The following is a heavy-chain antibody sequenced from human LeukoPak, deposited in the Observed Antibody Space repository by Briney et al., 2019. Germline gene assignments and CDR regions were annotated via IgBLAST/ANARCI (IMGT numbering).Heavy chain of an antibody. Sequence: GGSLRLSCAASGFTFSSYAMHWVRQAPGKGLEWVAVISYDGSNKYYADSVKGRFTISRDNSKNTLYLQMNSLRAEDTAVYYCARDYGYGASSAFDIWGQGTMVTVSS. CDR1: GFTFSSYA. J-gene: IGHJ3*02. CDR3: ARDYGYGASSAFDI. D-gene: IGHD4-17*01. V-gene: IGHV3-30-3*01. CDR2: ISYDGSNK.